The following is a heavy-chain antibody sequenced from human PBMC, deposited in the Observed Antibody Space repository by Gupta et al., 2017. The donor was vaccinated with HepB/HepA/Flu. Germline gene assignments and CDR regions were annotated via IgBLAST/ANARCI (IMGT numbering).Heavy chain of an antibody. CDR2: IIPICGTA. CDR1: GGTFSSYA. Sequence: QVQLVQSGAEVKKPGSSVKVSCKASGGTFSSYAISWVRQAPGQGLEWMGGIIPICGTANYAQKFQGRVTITADKSTSTAYMELSSLRSEDTAVYYCAKSIAAAGNYYYYYMDVWGKGTTVTVSS. J-gene: IGHJ6*03. V-gene: IGHV1-69*06. D-gene: IGHD6-13*01. CDR3: AKSIAAAGNYYYYYMDV.